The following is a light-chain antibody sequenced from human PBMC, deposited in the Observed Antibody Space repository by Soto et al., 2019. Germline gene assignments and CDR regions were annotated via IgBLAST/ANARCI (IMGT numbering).Light chain of an antibody. Sequence: DIQMTQSPSTLSASVGDRVTITCRASQSISTCLAWYQQKPGKAPNLLIYAASTLQSGVPSRFSGSGSGTDFTLTITSPQHEDFETYYCQQLNSYPRKFGQGTKVDIK. CDR1: QSISTC. CDR2: AAS. V-gene: IGKV1-5*01. CDR3: QQLNSYPRK. J-gene: IGKJ1*01.